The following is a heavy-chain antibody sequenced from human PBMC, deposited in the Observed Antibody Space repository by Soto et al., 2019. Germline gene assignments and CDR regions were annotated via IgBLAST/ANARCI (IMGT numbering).Heavy chain of an antibody. J-gene: IGHJ4*02. CDR2: ISTTGGHV. CDR1: GFLFRNYE. V-gene: IGHV3-48*03. CDR3: LSQPHWARPFES. D-gene: IGHD7-27*01. Sequence: EVRLVESGGDLVKSGGSLRLSCVGSGFLFRNYEMNWVRQAPGKGLEWLAHISTTGGHVSESDSVKGRFTTSRDNTKHTLYLQMNSLGTEDTGVYYCLSQPHWARPFESWGQGTLGNVSS.